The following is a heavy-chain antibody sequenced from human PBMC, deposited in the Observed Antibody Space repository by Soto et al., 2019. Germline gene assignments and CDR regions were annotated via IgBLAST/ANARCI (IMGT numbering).Heavy chain of an antibody. CDR3: TTGMTTVTAGFDY. D-gene: IGHD4-17*01. V-gene: IGHV3-15*01. CDR1: GFTFSNAW. CDR2: IKRNTDGGTT. J-gene: IGHJ4*02. Sequence: EVRLVESGGGLVKPGGSLRLSCEVSGFTFSNAWMSWVRQGPGQGLEWVGRIKRNTDGGTTNYAGPVKGRFTISRDDARNTLYLQMNRLQVDDTGIYYCTTGMTTVTAGFDYWGQGTLVTVSS.